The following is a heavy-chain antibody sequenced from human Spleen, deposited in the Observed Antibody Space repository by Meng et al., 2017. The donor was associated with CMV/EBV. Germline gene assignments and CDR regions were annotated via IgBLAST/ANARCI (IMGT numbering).Heavy chain of an antibody. CDR1: GFVFSYYS. CDR3: ARDPCPSGVCYLDS. J-gene: IGHJ4*02. Sequence: ASGFVFSYYSMNWIRQAPGKRLEWLSNINNRRTTIYYADSVKGRFTISRDNAKNSLYLQMNSLRVEDTAVYYCARDPCPSGVCYLDSWGQGTLVTVSS. CDR2: INNRRTTI. D-gene: IGHD2-8*01. V-gene: IGHV3-11*04.